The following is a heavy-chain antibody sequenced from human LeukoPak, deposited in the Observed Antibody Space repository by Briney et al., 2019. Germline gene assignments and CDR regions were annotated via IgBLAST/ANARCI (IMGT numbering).Heavy chain of an antibody. D-gene: IGHD3-10*01. CDR2: IYYSGST. J-gene: IGHJ5*02. CDR3: ARPHVLLWFGEPFFNWFDP. V-gene: IGHV4-59*08. Sequence: SETLSLTCTVSGASISSYYWSWIRQPPGKGLEWIGYIYYSGSTNYNPSLKSRVTISVDTSKNQVSLKLSSVTAADTAVYYCARPHVLLWFGEPFFNWFDPWGQGTLVTVSS. CDR1: GASISSYY.